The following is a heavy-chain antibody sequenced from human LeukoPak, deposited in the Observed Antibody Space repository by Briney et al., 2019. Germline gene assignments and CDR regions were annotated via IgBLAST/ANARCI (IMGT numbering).Heavy chain of an antibody. J-gene: IGHJ4*02. CDR2: ISGSGGST. CDR1: GSTFSSYA. Sequence: GGSLRLSCAASGSTFSSYAMSWVRQAPGKGLEWVSAISGSGGSTYYADSVKGRFTISRDNSKNTLYLQMNSLRAEDTAVYYCAKDRVFYGDYFDYWGQGTLVTVSS. CDR3: AKDRVFYGDYFDY. D-gene: IGHD4-17*01. V-gene: IGHV3-23*01.